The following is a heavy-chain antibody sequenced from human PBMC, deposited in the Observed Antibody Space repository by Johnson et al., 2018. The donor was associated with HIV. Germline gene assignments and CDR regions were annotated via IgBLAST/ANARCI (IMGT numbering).Heavy chain of an antibody. CDR1: GFTFSNYG. Sequence: QVQLVESRGGVVQPGGSLRLSCAASGFTFSNYGMHWVRQAPGKGLEWVAIIWFDGNTEYYADSVKGRFTISSDNSKNTLYLQMNSLRGEETAVYYCAKGQVARGAFDIWGQGTMVTVSS. J-gene: IGHJ3*02. CDR3: AKGQVARGAFDI. D-gene: IGHD2-15*01. V-gene: IGHV3-33*06. CDR2: IWFDGNTE.